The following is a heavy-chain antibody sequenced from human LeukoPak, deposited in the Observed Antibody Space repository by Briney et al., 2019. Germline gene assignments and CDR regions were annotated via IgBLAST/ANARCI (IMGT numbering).Heavy chain of an antibody. Sequence: SETLSLTCAVYGGSFSGYYWSWIRQPPGKGLEWIGEINHSGSTNYNPSLKSRVTISVDTSKNQFSLKLSSVTAADTAVHYCASSRGSYFYWGQGTLVTVSS. J-gene: IGHJ4*02. CDR1: GGSFSGYY. CDR3: ASSRGSYFY. V-gene: IGHV4-34*01. CDR2: INHSGST. D-gene: IGHD1-26*01.